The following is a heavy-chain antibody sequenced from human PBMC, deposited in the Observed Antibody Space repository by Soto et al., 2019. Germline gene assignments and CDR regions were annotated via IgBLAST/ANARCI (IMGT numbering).Heavy chain of an antibody. V-gene: IGHV4-59*01. CDR1: GGSIISGY. J-gene: IGHJ4*02. CDR3: AGLRGYAGSPIDY. Sequence: PSETLSLTCTVSGGSIISGYSSWIRQPPGKGLEWIGYISHSGNTNYNPSVKSRVTLSVDTPKNQFSLRLSSVTTADTAVYYCAGLRGYAGSPIDYWGQGTLVTVSS. CDR2: ISHSGNT. D-gene: IGHD2-15*01.